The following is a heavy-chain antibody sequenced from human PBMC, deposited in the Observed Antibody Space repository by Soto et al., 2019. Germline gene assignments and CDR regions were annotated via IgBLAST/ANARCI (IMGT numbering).Heavy chain of an antibody. V-gene: IGHV3-66*01. D-gene: IGHD2-15*01. J-gene: IGHJ3*02. CDR1: GFTVTDIY. CDR3: VREPRYCSGGSCSIMGDAFDI. Sequence: EVQLVESGGGLVQPGGSLRLSCVASGFTVTDIYMNWVRQPPGKGLEWVSVIYNEFTDFADSLRGRFSISTDSSNNALYLQMNSLRAEDSAVYYCVREPRYCSGGSCSIMGDAFDIWGQGTMVTVSS. CDR2: IYNEFT.